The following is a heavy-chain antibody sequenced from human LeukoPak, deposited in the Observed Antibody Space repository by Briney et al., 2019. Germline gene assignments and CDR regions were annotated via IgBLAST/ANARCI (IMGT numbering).Heavy chain of an antibody. CDR2: INPNSGST. CDR1: GYTFTVYY. D-gene: IGHD3-22*01. V-gene: IGHV1-2*02. J-gene: IGHJ3*02. Sequence: ASVTVSFTASGYTFTVYYMHWVRQAPGQGLEWMGWINPNSGSTNYAKKFQGRVTMTRDTSISTDYLELSRLRSDAMAVYYCARDMGITIMVLTHGDAFDIWGQGTMDTVSS. CDR3: ARDMGITIMVLTHGDAFDI.